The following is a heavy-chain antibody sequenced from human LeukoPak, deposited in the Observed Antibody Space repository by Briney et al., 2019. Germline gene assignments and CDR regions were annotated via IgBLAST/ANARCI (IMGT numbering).Heavy chain of an antibody. CDR3: ARVRIGVVGATGLGY. CDR1: GYTFTSYA. D-gene: IGHD1-26*01. V-gene: IGHV1-3*01. Sequence: ASVKVSCKASGYTFTSYAMHWVRQAPGQRLEWMGWINAGNGNTKYSQKLQGRVTMTTDTSTSTAYMELRSLRSDDTAVYYCARVRIGVVGATGLGYWGQGTLVTVSS. J-gene: IGHJ4*02. CDR2: INAGNGNT.